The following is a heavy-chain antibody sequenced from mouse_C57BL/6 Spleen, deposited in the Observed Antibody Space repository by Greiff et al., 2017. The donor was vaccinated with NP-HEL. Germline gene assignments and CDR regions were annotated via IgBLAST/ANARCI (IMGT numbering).Heavy chain of an antibody. CDR1: GYTFTSYW. Sequence: QVQLQQPGAELVKPGASVKMSCKASGYTFTSYWITWVKQRPGQGLEWIGDIYPGSGSTNYNEKFKSKATLTVDTSSSTAYMQLSSLTSEDSAVYYCARDYGSSDSFAYWGQGTLVTVSA. CDR3: ARDYGSSDSFAY. V-gene: IGHV1-55*01. D-gene: IGHD1-1*01. CDR2: IYPGSGST. J-gene: IGHJ3*01.